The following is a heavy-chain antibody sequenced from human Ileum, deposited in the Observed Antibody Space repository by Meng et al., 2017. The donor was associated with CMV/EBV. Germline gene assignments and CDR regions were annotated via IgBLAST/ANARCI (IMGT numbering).Heavy chain of an antibody. V-gene: IGHV3-23*03. Sequence: GESLKISCSASGLTFSTYSINWVRQAPGKGLEWVSIIYGSGSTTIYAASVQGRFTISRDNSRNVVYLQMNSLRAEDTAVYYCATPGPGENYRGPYYYYYGMDVWGQGTTVTVSS. CDR3: ATPGPGENYRGPYYYYYGMDV. CDR2: IYGSGSTT. J-gene: IGHJ6*02. D-gene: IGHD4-11*01. CDR1: GLTFSTYS.